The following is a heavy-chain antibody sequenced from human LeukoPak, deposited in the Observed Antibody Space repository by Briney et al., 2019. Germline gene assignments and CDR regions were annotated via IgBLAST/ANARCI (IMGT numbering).Heavy chain of an antibody. Sequence: GGSLRLSCAASGFTVSSNYMSWVRQAPGKGLEWVSVIYSGGSTYYADSAKGRFTISRDNSKNTLYLQMNSLRAEDTAVYYCARGAYGDYPYYFDYWGQGTLVTVSS. V-gene: IGHV3-53*01. CDR1: GFTVSSNY. CDR2: IYSGGST. J-gene: IGHJ4*02. CDR3: ARGAYGDYPYYFDY. D-gene: IGHD4-17*01.